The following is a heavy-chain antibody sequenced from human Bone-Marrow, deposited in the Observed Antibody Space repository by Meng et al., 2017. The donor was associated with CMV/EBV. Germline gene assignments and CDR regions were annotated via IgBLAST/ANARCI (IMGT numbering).Heavy chain of an antibody. D-gene: IGHD3-16*01. J-gene: IGHJ5*01. V-gene: IGHV1-18*04. CDR2: ISTSNGDT. Sequence: ASVKVSCKASGYTFTTYAITWVRQAPGQGLEWMGWISTSNGDTESAQKVRDRITFTTDGSMTSAYMELRSLTSDDTAIYFCARGGRENSFDSWGQGTLVTVSS. CDR3: ARGGRENSFDS. CDR1: GYTFTTYA.